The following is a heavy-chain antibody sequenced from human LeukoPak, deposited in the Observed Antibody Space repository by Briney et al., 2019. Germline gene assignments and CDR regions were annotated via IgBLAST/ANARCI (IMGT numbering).Heavy chain of an antibody. CDR3: AKLGGNYGSGSYQAFDI. CDR1: GFTVSSNY. V-gene: IGHV3-53*01. Sequence: GGSLRLSCAASGFTVSSNYMSWVRQAPGKGLEWVSVIYSGGSTYYADSVKGRFTISRDNSKNTLYLQMNSLRAEDTAVYYCAKLGGNYGSGSYQAFDIWGQGTMVTVSS. CDR2: IYSGGST. D-gene: IGHD3-10*01. J-gene: IGHJ3*02.